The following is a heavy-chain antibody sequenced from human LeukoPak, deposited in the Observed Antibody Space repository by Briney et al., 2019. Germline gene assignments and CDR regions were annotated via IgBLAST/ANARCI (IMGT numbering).Heavy chain of an antibody. D-gene: IGHD3-22*01. CDR3: SYYYDTSGYVDY. J-gene: IGHJ4*02. CDR2: IKSKTDGGTT. V-gene: IGHV3-15*01. CDR1: GFTFSDAW. Sequence: PGGSLRLSCAASGFTFSDAWMNWVRQAPGKGLEWVGRIKSKTDGGTTDYAAPVKGRFTISRDDSKNTLYLRMNSLKTEDTAVYYCSYYYDTSGYVDYWGQGTLVTVSS.